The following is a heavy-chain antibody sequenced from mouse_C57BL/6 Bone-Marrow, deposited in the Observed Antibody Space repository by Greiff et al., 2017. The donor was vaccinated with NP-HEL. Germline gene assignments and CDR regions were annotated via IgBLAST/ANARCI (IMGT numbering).Heavy chain of an antibody. V-gene: IGHV14-4*01. Sequence: VQLQQSGAELVRPGASVKLSCTASGFNIKDDYMHWVKQRPEQGLEWIGWIDPENGDTEYASKFQGKATITADTSSNTAYLQLSSLTSEDTAVFNCTLDYGSIYPWFAYWGQGTLGTVSA. J-gene: IGHJ3*01. CDR3: TLDYGSIYPWFAY. CDR2: IDPENGDT. CDR1: GFNIKDDY. D-gene: IGHD1-1*01.